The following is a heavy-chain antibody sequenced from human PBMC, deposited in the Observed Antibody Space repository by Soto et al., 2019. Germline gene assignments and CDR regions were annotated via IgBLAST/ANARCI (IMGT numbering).Heavy chain of an antibody. Sequence: ASVKVSCKASGYTFTTYDISWVRQATGQGLEWMGWMNPYSGSTSYAQKFQGRVTMTRDTSTSTVYMELSSLRSEDTAVYYCARDGRSSYSSGWYYFDYWGQGTLVTVSS. D-gene: IGHD6-19*01. CDR3: ARDGRSSYSSGWYYFDY. CDR2: MNPYSGST. J-gene: IGHJ4*02. V-gene: IGHV1-8*01. CDR1: GYTFTTYD.